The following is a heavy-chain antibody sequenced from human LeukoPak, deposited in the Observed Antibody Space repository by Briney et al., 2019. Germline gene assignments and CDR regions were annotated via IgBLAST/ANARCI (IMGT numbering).Heavy chain of an antibody. Sequence: GGSLRLSCAASGFTFSSYWMSWVRQAPGKGLEWVANIKQDGSEKHYVDSVKGRFTISRDNAKNSLFLQMNSLRAEDTAVYYCAREATTSSYFHYWGQGTLVAVSS. V-gene: IGHV3-7*01. CDR3: AREATTSSYFHY. D-gene: IGHD5-12*01. CDR2: IKQDGSEK. J-gene: IGHJ4*02. CDR1: GFTFSSYW.